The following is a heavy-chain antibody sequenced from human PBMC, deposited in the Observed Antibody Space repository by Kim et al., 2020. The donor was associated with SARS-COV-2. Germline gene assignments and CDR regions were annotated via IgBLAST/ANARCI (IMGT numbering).Heavy chain of an antibody. CDR3: AKGYNSVWFFDY. D-gene: IGHD6-19*01. CDR2: T. J-gene: IGHJ4*02. V-gene: IGHV3-23*01. Sequence: TDYADSVKGRFTISRDDSKNTVDLQMNSLRAEDTAVYYCAKGYNSVWFFDYWGQGALITVSS.